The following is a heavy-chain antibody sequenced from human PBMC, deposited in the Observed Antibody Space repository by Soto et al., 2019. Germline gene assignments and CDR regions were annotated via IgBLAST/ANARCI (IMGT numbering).Heavy chain of an antibody. D-gene: IGHD5-12*01. CDR1: GGSFSGYY. Sequence: QVQLQQWGAGLLKPSETLSLTCAVYGGSFSGYYWSWIRQPPGKGLEWIGEINHSGSTNYNPSLKSRVTISVDTSKNQFSLKLSSVTAADTAVYYCARGQGYAGWFDPWGQGTLVTVSS. CDR2: INHSGST. V-gene: IGHV4-34*01. J-gene: IGHJ5*02. CDR3: ARGQGYAGWFDP.